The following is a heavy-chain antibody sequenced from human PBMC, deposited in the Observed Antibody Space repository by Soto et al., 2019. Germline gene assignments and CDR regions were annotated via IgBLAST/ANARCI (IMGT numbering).Heavy chain of an antibody. J-gene: IGHJ3*02. D-gene: IGHD4-17*01. Sequence: PSETLSLTCTVSGGSISSSSYYWGWIRQPPGKGLEWIGSIYYSGSTYYNPSLKSRVTISVDTSKNQFSLKLSSVTAADAAVYYCARHYPHDYGDYDAFDIWGQGTVVTVSS. CDR2: IYYSGST. CDR3: ARHYPHDYGDYDAFDI. CDR1: GGSISSSSYY. V-gene: IGHV4-39*01.